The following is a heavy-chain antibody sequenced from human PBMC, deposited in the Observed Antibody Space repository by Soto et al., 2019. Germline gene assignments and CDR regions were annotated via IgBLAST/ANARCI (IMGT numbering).Heavy chain of an antibody. J-gene: IGHJ4*02. Sequence: QLQLQESGPGLVKPSETLSLTCTVSGGSISSSDYYWTWIRQPPGKGLEWIGSIHYSGNTYYSPSLQSRVTISVDTSKNHFSLRLSSVTAADTAVYYCARRGSVTGGFDLWGQGSLVTVSS. D-gene: IGHD2-21*02. CDR1: GGSISSSDYY. V-gene: IGHV4-39*02. CDR3: ARRGSVTGGFDL. CDR2: IHYSGNT.